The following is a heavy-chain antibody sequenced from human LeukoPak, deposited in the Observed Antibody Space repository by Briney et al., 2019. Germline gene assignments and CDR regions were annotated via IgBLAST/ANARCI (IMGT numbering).Heavy chain of an antibody. V-gene: IGHV3-11*01. CDR1: GLTFSDYY. Sequence: GGSLRLSCAASGLTFSDYYMSWIRQAPGKGLEWVSYISSSGSTIYYADSVKGRFTISRDNAKNSLYLQMNSLRAEDTAVYYCARLYYYDSSGYYNDYWGQGTLVTVSS. J-gene: IGHJ4*02. D-gene: IGHD3-22*01. CDR3: ARLYYYDSSGYYNDY. CDR2: ISSSGSTI.